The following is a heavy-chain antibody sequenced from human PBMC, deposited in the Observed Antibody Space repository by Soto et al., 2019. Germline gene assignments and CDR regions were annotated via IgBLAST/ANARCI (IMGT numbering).Heavy chain of an antibody. Sequence: ASVKVSCKASGYTFTSYGISWVRQAPGQGLEWMGWISAYNGNTNYAQKLKGRVTMTTDTSTSTAYMELRSLRSDDTAVYYFARAGYDFWSGYYNGMDVWGQGTTVTVSS. V-gene: IGHV1-18*01. CDR3: ARAGYDFWSGYYNGMDV. CDR1: GYTFTSYG. J-gene: IGHJ6*02. CDR2: ISAYNGNT. D-gene: IGHD3-3*01.